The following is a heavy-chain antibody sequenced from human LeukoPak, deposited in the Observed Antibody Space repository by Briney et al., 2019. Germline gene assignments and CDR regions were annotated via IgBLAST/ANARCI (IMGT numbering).Heavy chain of an antibody. CDR2: MNTNSGNT. CDR3: ARGGDIAVVPAAMVGP. Sequence: ASVKVSCKAAGYTFTSYDINWVRQATGQGLEWMGWMNTNSGNTGHAQKFQGRLTMTRDTSTNTAYMELSSLRSEDTAVYYCARGGDIAVVPAAMVGPWGQGTLVTVSS. D-gene: IGHD2-2*01. J-gene: IGHJ5*02. V-gene: IGHV1-8*01. CDR1: GYTFTSYD.